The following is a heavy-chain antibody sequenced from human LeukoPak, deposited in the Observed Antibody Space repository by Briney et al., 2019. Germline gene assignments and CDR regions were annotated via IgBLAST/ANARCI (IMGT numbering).Heavy chain of an antibody. D-gene: IGHD4-11*01. V-gene: IGHV3-48*03. CDR1: GFTFSNYE. J-gene: IGHJ4*02. CDR3: ARVTVSSGVDY. Sequence: GGSLRLSCAVSGFTFSNYEMNWVRQAPGKGLEWVSYISSTGNTIYYADSVKGRFTISRDNARNSLYLQMNSLRAEDTAFYYCARVTVSSGVDYWGQGTLVTVSS. CDR2: ISSTGNTI.